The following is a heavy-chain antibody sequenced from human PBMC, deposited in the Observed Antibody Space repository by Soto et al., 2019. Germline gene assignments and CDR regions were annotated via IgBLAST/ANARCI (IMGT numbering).Heavy chain of an antibody. CDR2: ISGVDNGA. J-gene: IGHJ4*02. Sequence: EVQLLESGGGLVQPGGSLRLSCATSGFTFNNKAMNWVRQAPGKGLEWAAVISGVDNGAYYAESVKGRFTISRDNSNNTVTLQMNNLRAEDTAVYYCAKGRAGHTSGADYWGQGTLVTVSS. CDR3: AKGRAGHTSGADY. CDR1: GFTFNNKA. D-gene: IGHD6-19*01. V-gene: IGHV3-23*01.